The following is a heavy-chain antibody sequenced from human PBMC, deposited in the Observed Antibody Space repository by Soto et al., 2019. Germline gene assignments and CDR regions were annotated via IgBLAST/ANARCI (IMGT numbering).Heavy chain of an antibody. Sequence: SETLSLTCTVSGGSISSYYWSWIRQPPGKGLEWIGYIYYSGSTNYNPSLKSRVTISVDTSKNQFSLKLSSVTAADTAIYYCARLRPSGTSDYWGQGTLVTVSS. CDR3: ARLRPSGTSDY. CDR1: GGSISSYY. J-gene: IGHJ4*02. D-gene: IGHD1-26*01. V-gene: IGHV4-59*08. CDR2: IYYSGST.